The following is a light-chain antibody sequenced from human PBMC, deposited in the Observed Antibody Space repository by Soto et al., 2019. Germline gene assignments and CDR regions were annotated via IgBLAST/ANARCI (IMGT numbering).Light chain of an antibody. V-gene: IGKV1-9*01. CDR1: QGISNY. CDR3: QQLNTFPLT. CDR2: AAS. J-gene: IGKJ3*01. Sequence: IQLTQSPSSLSASVGDRVTITCRASQGISNYLAWYQQKPGKAPRLLIYAASTLQNRVPSRFSGSGSVTDFTLTTNSRQPEDFATYCCQQLNTFPLTFGPGTKVDIK.